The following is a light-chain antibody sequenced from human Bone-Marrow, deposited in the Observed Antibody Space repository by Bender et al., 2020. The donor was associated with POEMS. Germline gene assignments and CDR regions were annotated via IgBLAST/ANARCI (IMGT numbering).Light chain of an antibody. Sequence: QSALTQPASVSGSPGQSITISCIGTSSDIGGYDYVSWYQHHPGKAPKLIIFDVTDRPSGVSDRFSASKSGNTASLIISGLQTEDEADYYCSSYTSSNTLVVFGGGTKLTVL. CDR1: SSDIGGYDY. CDR2: DVT. J-gene: IGLJ2*01. V-gene: IGLV2-14*03. CDR3: SSYTSSNTLVV.